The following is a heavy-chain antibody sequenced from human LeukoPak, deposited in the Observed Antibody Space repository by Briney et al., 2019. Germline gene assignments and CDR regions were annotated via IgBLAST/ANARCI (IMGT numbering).Heavy chain of an antibody. CDR2: MNPNNGDT. CDR3: ARGRIRYDDYSSGWFVFFEF. D-gene: IGHD6-19*01. V-gene: IGHV1-8*01. J-gene: IGHJ4*02. CDR1: GYDFSRYD. Sequence: ASEKVSCTASGYDFSRYDINWVRLAPGQGLEWMGWMNPNNGDTDYAQNFQGRVTMTRDTSTSTAYMELSSLRSEDTALYYCARGRIRYDDYSSGWFVFFEFWGQGSLVTVSS.